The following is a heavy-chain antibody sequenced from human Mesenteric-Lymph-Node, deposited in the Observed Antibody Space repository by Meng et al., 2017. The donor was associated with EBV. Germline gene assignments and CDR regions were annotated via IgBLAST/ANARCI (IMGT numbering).Heavy chain of an antibody. CDR2: IYYSGNT. V-gene: IGHV4-61*01. CDR1: GGSVSSGSYY. J-gene: IGHJ4*02. D-gene: IGHD1-26*01. CDR3: ALIIVGATHFDY. Sequence: QLLDAGPGLVKPSETLSLTCTVSGGSVSSGSYYWSWIRQPPGKGLEWIGYIYYSGNTNYNPSLKSRVTISVDTSKNQFSLKLSSVTAADTAVYYCALIIVGATHFDYWGQGTLVTVSS.